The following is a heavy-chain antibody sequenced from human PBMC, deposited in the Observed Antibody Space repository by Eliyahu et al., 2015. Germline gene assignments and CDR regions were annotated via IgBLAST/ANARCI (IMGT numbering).Heavy chain of an antibody. CDR2: IWYDGSNK. V-gene: IGHV3-33*01. J-gene: IGHJ4*02. CDR1: TFSSYG. Sequence: TFSSYGMHWVRQAPGKGLEWVAVIWYDGSNKYYADSVKGRFTISRDNSKNTLYLQMNSLRAEDTAVYYCAREYDSSGWTMHYFDYWGQGTLVTVSS. CDR3: AREYDSSGWTMHYFDY. D-gene: IGHD3-22*01.